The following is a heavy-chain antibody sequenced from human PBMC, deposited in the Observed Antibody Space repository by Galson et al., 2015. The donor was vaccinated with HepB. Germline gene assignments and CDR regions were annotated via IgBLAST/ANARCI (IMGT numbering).Heavy chain of an antibody. J-gene: IGHJ2*01. D-gene: IGHD4-23*01. CDR3: ARSKGGNPDWYFDL. Sequence: SLRLSCAASGFTFSSYAMHWVRQAPGKGLEWVAVISYDGSNKYYADSVKGRFTISRDNSKNTLYLQMNSLRAEDTAVYYCARSKGGNPDWYFDLWGRGTLVTVSS. CDR1: GFTFSSYA. CDR2: ISYDGSNK. V-gene: IGHV3-30-3*01.